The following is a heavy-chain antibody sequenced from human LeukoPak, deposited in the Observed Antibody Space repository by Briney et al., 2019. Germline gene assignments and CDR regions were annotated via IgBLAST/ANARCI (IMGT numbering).Heavy chain of an antibody. V-gene: IGHV4-39*07. CDR3: ARESHDSSGYRAWFFDY. CDR2: IYYSGST. Sequence: SSETLSLTCTVSGGSISSSSYYWGWIRQPPGKGLEWIGSIYYSGSTYYNPSLKSRVTISVDTSKNQFSLKLSSVTAADTAVYYCARESHDSSGYRAWFFDYWGQGTLVTVSS. D-gene: IGHD3-22*01. J-gene: IGHJ4*02. CDR1: GGSISSSSYY.